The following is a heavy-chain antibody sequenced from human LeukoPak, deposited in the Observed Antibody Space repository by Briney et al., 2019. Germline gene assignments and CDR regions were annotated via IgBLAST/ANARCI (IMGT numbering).Heavy chain of an antibody. V-gene: IGHV3-30*18. CDR2: ISYDGSNK. D-gene: IGHD3-10*01. J-gene: IGHJ4*02. Sequence: PGGSLRLSCAASGFTFSSYGMHWVRQAPGKGLEWVAVISYDGSNKYYADSVKGRFTISRDNSKNTLYLQMNSLRAEDTAVYCCAKGVLLWFGELSDWGQGTLVTVSS. CDR1: GFTFSSYG. CDR3: AKGVLLWFGELSD.